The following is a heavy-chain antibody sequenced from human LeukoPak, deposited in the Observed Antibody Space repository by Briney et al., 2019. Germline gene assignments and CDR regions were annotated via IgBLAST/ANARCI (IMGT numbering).Heavy chain of an antibody. CDR2: IYHSGTT. CDR1: GSSIGRSYY. J-gene: IGHJ6*03. D-gene: IGHD2-8*01. Sequence: SETLSLTCTVSGSSIGRSYYWGWIRQPPGKGLEWIGSIYHSGTTYYNPSLKSRVTISVDKSKNQFSLKLSSVTAADTAVYYCASSYCSNGVCYEGYYYYMDVWGKGTTVTVSS. CDR3: ASSYCSNGVCYEGYYYYMDV. V-gene: IGHV4-38-2*02.